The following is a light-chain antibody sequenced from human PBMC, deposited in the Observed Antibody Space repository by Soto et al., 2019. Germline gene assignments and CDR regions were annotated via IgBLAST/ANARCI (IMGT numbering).Light chain of an antibody. J-gene: IGKJ1*01. CDR2: DAS. V-gene: IGKV3D-15*01. CDR3: QQYYSYPWT. Sequence: TQSPATLSVSPGQRVTLSCRASQSISSYLAWYQQKPGQAPRLLIYDASNRATGIPARFSGSGSGTDFTLTISCLQSEDFATYYCQQYYSYPWTFGQGTKVDIK. CDR1: QSISSY.